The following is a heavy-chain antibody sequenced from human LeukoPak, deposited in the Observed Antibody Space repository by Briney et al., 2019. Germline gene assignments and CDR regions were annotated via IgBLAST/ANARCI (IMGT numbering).Heavy chain of an antibody. V-gene: IGHV3-15*01. J-gene: IGHJ4*02. CDR1: GFTFSNAW. Sequence: GGSLRLSCAASGFTFSNAWMSWVRQAPGKGLEWVGRIKSKADGGTTDYAAPVKGRFTISRDDSKNTLCLQMNSLKTEDTAVYYCTTDPLRGPGSRDYWGQGTLVTVSS. D-gene: IGHD3-10*01. CDR2: IKSKADGGTT. CDR3: TTDPLRGPGSRDY.